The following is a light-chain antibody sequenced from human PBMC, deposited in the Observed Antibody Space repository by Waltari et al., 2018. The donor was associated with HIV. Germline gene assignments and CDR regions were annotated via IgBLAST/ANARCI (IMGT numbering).Light chain of an antibody. CDR3: QQSYTTPLT. CDR1: QSISTY. Sequence: DIQMTQSPSSLSASVGDRVTIFCRASQSISTYLNWYQQKPGKAPDLLIYAASSLQSGVPSRFSGSGSGTDFTLSISSLQPEDFATYYCQQSYTTPLTFGGGTKVEIK. J-gene: IGKJ4*01. V-gene: IGKV1-39*01. CDR2: AAS.